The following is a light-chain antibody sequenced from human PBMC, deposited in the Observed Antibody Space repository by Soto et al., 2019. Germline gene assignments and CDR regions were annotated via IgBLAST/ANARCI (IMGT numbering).Light chain of an antibody. V-gene: IGKV1-39*01. J-gene: IGKJ1*01. Sequence: DIQMSHSPSSLSASVRDTVTITCRASQKIGSYLNWYQQKPGNAPTLLIYAASTLQSGVPSRFSGSGSGTDFNLTISSLNPEDFATYFCQQGYRIFQTFGQGTKVDIK. CDR3: QQGYRIFQT. CDR2: AAS. CDR1: QKIGSY.